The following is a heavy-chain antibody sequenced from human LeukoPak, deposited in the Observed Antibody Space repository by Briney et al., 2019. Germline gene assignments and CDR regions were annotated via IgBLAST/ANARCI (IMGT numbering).Heavy chain of an antibody. D-gene: IGHD3-22*01. CDR1: GGTFSSYA. CDR3: AAGHDYYDSSGYYAA. J-gene: IGHJ5*02. Sequence: SSVKVSCKASGGTFSSYAISWVRQAPGEGGEWMGGTIAIFRTENYAQKFKVRVTSTTDESTSTAYMELSSLRSEDTAVYHCAAGHDYYDSSGYYAAWGQGTLVTVSS. V-gene: IGHV1-69*05. CDR2: TIAIFRTE.